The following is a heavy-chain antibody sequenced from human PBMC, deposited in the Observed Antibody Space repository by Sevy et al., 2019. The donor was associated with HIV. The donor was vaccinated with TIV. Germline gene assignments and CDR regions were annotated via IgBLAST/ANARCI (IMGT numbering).Heavy chain of an antibody. Sequence: ASVKVSCKASGYTFTGYYMHWVRQAPGQELEWMGWINPNSGGTNYAQKFQGRVTMTRDTSISTAYMELSRLRSDDTAVYYCARGGYGDSQYYYYYYYMDVWGKGTTVTVSS. CDR3: ARGGYGDSQYYYYYYYMDV. CDR1: GYTFTGYY. V-gene: IGHV1-2*02. J-gene: IGHJ6*03. CDR2: INPNSGGT. D-gene: IGHD4-17*01.